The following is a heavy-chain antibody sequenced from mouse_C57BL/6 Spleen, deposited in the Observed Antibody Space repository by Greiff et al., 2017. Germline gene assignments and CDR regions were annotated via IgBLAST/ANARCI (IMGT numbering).Heavy chain of an antibody. Sequence: EVQVVESGGGLVKPGGSLQLSCAASGFTFSSSAMSWVRQTPEKRLECVATISDGGSYTYYPDNVKGRFTISRDNAKNNLYLQMSHLKSDDTAMYYCARDGTTVVAGNAMDYWGQGASVTVST. CDR2: ISDGGSYT. V-gene: IGHV5-4*01. CDR3: ARDGTTVVAGNAMDY. J-gene: IGHJ4*01. CDR1: GFTFSSSA. D-gene: IGHD1-1*01.